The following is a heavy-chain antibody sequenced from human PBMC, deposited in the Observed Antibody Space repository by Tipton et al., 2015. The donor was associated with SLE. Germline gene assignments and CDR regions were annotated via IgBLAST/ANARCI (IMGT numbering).Heavy chain of an antibody. CDR1: GGSISSYY. Sequence: TLSLTCTVSGGSISSYYWSWIRQPPGKGLEWIGYIYCIGSTNYNPSLRSRVTISVDTSKNQFSLKLSSVAAADTAVYYCARDSGARGWYFDLWGRGTLVTVSS. V-gene: IGHV4-59*01. CDR2: IYCIGST. D-gene: IGHD1-26*01. J-gene: IGHJ2*01. CDR3: ARDSGARGWYFDL.